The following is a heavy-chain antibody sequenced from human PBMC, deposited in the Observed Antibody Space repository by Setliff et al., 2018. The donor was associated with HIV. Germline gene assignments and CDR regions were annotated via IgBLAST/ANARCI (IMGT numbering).Heavy chain of an antibody. D-gene: IGHD4-4*01. J-gene: IGHJ6*02. CDR1: GFNFGEYA. CDR2: IRTKAYSGTT. V-gene: IGHV3-49*04. Sequence: GGSLRLSCSASGFNFGEYALSWVRQAPGKGLEWFAFIRTKAYSGTTEYAASVKDRFTISRDDSKSIAYLQMNSLKTEDSAVYYCSRDVLTNNYYYYGMDVWGQGTTVTVSS. CDR3: SRDVLTNNYYYYGMDV.